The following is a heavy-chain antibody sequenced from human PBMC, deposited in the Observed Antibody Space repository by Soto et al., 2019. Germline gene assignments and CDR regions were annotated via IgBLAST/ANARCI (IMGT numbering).Heavy chain of an antibody. CDR2: ISSSSSYI. CDR3: ARDYYDSSGYYLFDY. J-gene: IGHJ4*02. Sequence: GGSLRLSCAASGFTFSSYSMNWVRQAPGKGLEWVSSISSSSSYIYYADSVKGRFTISRDNAKNSLYLQMNSLRAEDTAVYYCARDYYDSSGYYLFDYWGQGTLVTVSS. CDR1: GFTFSSYS. V-gene: IGHV3-21*01. D-gene: IGHD3-22*01.